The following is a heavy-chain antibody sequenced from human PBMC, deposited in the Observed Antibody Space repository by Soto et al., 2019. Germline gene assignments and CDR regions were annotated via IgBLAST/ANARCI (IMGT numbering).Heavy chain of an antibody. CDR1: GDTFSFYS. D-gene: IGHD3-10*01. J-gene: IGHJ4*01. V-gene: IGHV1-69*02. Sequence: QVQLVQSGAEVKRPGSSVKVSCKASGDTFSFYSINWVRQAPGLGLEWMGRVNPILSLSNYAQRFHGRVTMTADKSTSTAYMVIISLRSEDTSIYYLAISYVSGYRAFDYWGHGAQVIFSS. CDR3: AISYVSGYRAFDY. CDR2: VNPILSLS.